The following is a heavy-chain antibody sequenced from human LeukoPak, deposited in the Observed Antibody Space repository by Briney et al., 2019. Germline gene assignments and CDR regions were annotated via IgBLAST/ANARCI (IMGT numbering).Heavy chain of an antibody. CDR1: GYTVTSYY. D-gene: IGHD3-16*01. Sequence: ASVKVSCKASGYTVTSYYMHWVRQAPGQGLEWMGIINPSGGSTSYAQKFQGRVTMTRDTSTSTVYMELSSLRSEDTAVYYCAREKLGGSYYYGMDVWGQGTTVTVSS. CDR2: INPSGGST. CDR3: AREKLGGSYYYGMDV. V-gene: IGHV1-46*01. J-gene: IGHJ6*02.